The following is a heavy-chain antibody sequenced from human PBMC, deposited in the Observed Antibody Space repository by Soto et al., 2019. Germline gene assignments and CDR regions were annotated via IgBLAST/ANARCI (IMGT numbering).Heavy chain of an antibody. V-gene: IGHV4-34*01. CDR3: ARGWGTIFAY. Sequence: QVQLQQWGAGLLKPSETLSLTCAVYGGSFSGYYWNWIRQPPGKGLEWMGEINHSGSTNYNPSLXGXVXIPXDTSQNQFALKLSSVTAADTAVYYCARGWGTIFAYWGQGTLVTVSS. CDR1: GGSFSGYY. J-gene: IGHJ4*02. D-gene: IGHD7-27*01. CDR2: INHSGST.